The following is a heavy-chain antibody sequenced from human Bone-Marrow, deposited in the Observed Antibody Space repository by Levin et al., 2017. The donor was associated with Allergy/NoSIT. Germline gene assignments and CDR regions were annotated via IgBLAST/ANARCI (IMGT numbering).Heavy chain of an antibody. CDR2: INPNSGGT. Sequence: PGGSLRLSCKASGYTFTGYYMHWVRQAPGQGLEWMGWINPNSGGTKYAQKFQGRVTMTRDTSIRTAYMELTSLRSDDTAVYYCARGGSLDTTMVITHVFDTWGQGTMVTVSS. J-gene: IGHJ3*02. V-gene: IGHV1-2*02. CDR3: ARGGSLDTTMVITHVFDT. CDR1: GYTFTGYY. D-gene: IGHD5-18*01.